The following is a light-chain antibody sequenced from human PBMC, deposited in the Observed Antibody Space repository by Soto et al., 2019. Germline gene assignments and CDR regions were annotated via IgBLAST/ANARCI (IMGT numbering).Light chain of an antibody. J-gene: IGLJ2*01. V-gene: IGLV4-69*01. CDR2: LNSDGGH. CDR3: QTRGTGIVV. Sequence: QSVLTQSPSASASLGASVKLTCTLSSGHSSYAIAWHQQQPEKGPRYLMKLNSDGGHNKGDGIPDRFSGSSSGAERYLTISSLQSEDEADYYCQTRGTGIVVFGGGTKLTVL. CDR1: SGHSSYA.